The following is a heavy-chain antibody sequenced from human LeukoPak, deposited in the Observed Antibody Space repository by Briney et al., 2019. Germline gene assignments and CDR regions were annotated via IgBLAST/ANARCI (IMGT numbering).Heavy chain of an antibody. D-gene: IGHD6-19*01. V-gene: IGHV3-43*02. CDR1: GFTFDDYA. CDR2: ISGDGGST. CDR3: AKASGWYDY. J-gene: IGHJ4*02. Sequence: PGGSLRLSCAASGFTFDDYAMHWVRQAPGKGLEWVSLISGDGGSTYYADSVKGRFTISRDNSKNSLYLQMNSLRTEDTALSYCAKASGWYDYWGPGTLVTVSS.